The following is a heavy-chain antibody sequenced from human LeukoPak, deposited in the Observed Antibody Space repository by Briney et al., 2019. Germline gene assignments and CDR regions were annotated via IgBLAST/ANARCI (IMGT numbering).Heavy chain of an antibody. CDR1: GGSFSGYY. Sequence: SETLSLTCTVYGGSFSGYYWSWIRQPPGKGLEWIGEINHSGSTYYIPSLQSRVTISVDTSKIQFSLKLSSVTAADTAVYYCARGRGPSIAARPLYYYMDVWGKGTTVTVSS. J-gene: IGHJ6*03. V-gene: IGHV4-34*01. D-gene: IGHD6-6*01. CDR2: INHSGST. CDR3: ARGRGPSIAARPLYYYMDV.